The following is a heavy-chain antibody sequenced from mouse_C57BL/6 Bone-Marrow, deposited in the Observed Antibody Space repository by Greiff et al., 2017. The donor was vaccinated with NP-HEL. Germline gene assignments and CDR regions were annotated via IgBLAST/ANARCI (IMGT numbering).Heavy chain of an antibody. Sequence: EVQGVESGGGLVKPGGSLKRAGAAAGVTFSDDGRDGGRQGGEKGREWGAYISSGSSTIYYVDKVKGRFTISRDNAKNTLILQMTSLRAEDTAMYYCARRNYDYHFAYWGQGTLVTVSA. CDR3: ARRNYDYHFAY. CDR2: ISSGSSTI. CDR1: GVTFSDDG. V-gene: IGHV5-17*01. D-gene: IGHD2-4*01. J-gene: IGHJ3*01.